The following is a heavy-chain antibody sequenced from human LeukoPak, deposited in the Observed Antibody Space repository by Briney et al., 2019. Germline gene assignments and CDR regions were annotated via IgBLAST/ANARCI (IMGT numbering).Heavy chain of an antibody. CDR2: ISSRSRAI. V-gene: IGHV3-48*02. Sequence: GGSLRLSCATSGFTFSSYSMSWVRQAPGKGLEWISYISSRSRAIYYADSVKGRFTISRDNAKNSLYLQMKSLRDEDTAVYYCARAAVAGPGDVWGQGTTVTVSS. D-gene: IGHD6-19*01. CDR1: GFTFSSYS. CDR3: ARAAVAGPGDV. J-gene: IGHJ6*02.